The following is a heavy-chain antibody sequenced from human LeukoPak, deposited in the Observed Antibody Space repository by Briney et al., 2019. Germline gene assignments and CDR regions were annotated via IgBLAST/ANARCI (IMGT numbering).Heavy chain of an antibody. J-gene: IGHJ6*03. CDR1: GGSISSYY. Sequence: SETLSLTCTVSGGSISSYYWSWIRQPPGKGLEWIGYIYTSGSTNYNPSLKSRVTISVDTSKNQFSLKLSSVTAADTAVYYCARSFRDPTYYYYMDVWGKGTTVTVSS. CDR3: ARSFRDPTYYYYMDV. V-gene: IGHV4-4*09. CDR2: IYTSGST.